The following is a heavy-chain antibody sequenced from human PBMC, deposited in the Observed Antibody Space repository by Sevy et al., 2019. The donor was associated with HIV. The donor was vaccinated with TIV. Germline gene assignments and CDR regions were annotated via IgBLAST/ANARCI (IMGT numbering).Heavy chain of an antibody. CDR1: GFTFSSHS. J-gene: IGHJ6*02. Sequence: GESLKISCAASGFTFSSHSMNWVRQAPGKGLEWVSSISSSSNYIYYEDSVKGRFIISRDNAKNSLYLQMNSLRAEDTAVYYCARDPGYCSGGSCYSGYYYGMDVWGQGTTVTVSS. CDR2: ISSSSNYI. D-gene: IGHD2-15*01. V-gene: IGHV3-21*01. CDR3: ARDPGYCSGGSCYSGYYYGMDV.